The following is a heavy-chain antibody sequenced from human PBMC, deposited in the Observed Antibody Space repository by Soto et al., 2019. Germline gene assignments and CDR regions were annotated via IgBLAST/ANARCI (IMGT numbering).Heavy chain of an antibody. D-gene: IGHD3-22*01. V-gene: IGHV3-33*01. CDR1: GFTFSSYG. CDR3: AREAQPTYYYDSSGYFGY. Sequence: QVQLVESGGGVVQPGRSLRLSCAASGFTFSSYGMHWVRQAPGKGLEWVAVIWYDGSNKYYADSVKGRFTISRDNSKNTLYLHMNSLRAEDTAVYYCAREAQPTYYYDSSGYFGYWGQGTLVTVSS. J-gene: IGHJ4*02. CDR2: IWYDGSNK.